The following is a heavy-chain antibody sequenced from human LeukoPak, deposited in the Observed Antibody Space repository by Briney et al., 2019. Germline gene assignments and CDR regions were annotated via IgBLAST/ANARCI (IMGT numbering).Heavy chain of an antibody. CDR3: ARNQGSYSPYYFDY. Sequence: PGGSLRLSCAASGFTVSSNYMSWVRQAPGKGLEWVSVIYSGGSTYYADSVKGRFTISRDNSKNTLYLQMNSLRAEDTAVYYCARNQGSYSPYYFDYWGQGTLVTVSS. CDR1: GFTVSSNY. D-gene: IGHD1-26*01. CDR2: IYSGGST. J-gene: IGHJ4*02. V-gene: IGHV3-66*01.